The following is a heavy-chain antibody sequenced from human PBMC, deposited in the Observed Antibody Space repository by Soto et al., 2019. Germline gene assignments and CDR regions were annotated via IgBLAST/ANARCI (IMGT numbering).Heavy chain of an antibody. CDR2: ISYDGSNK. D-gene: IGHD6-13*01. CDR1: GFTFSSYA. Sequence: GGSLRLSCAASGFTFSSYAMHWVRQAPGKGLEWVAVISYDGSNKYYADSVKGRFTISRDNSKNTLYLQMNSLRAEDTAVYYCARERSTGWYGGHWLDPSGQGTLVTVSS. J-gene: IGHJ5*02. CDR3: ARERSTGWYGGHWLDP. V-gene: IGHV3-30-3*01.